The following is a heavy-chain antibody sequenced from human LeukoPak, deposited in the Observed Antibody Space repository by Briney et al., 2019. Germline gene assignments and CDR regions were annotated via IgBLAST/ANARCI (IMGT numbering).Heavy chain of an antibody. CDR1: GFTFTSSA. V-gene: IGHV1-58*02. J-gene: IGHJ4*02. CDR2: IVVGSGNT. D-gene: IGHD6-19*01. CDR3: AAVSPLHDSGWYYFDY. Sequence: GTSVKVSCKASGFTFTSSAMQWVRQARGQRLEWIGWIVVGSGNTNYAQKFQERVTITRDMSTSTAYMELSSLRSEDTAAYYCAAVSPLHDSGWYYFDYWGQGTLVTVSS.